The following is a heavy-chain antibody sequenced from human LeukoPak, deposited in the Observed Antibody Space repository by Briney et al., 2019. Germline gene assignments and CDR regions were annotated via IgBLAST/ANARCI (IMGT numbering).Heavy chain of an antibody. J-gene: IGHJ6*03. CDR2: INPDGSST. D-gene: IGHD3-3*01. CDR3: ARDHAFSYYYYYMDV. Sequence: PGGSLRLSCAASGFTFSSYWMHWVRQAPGKGLVWVSRINPDGSSTTYADSVKGRFTISRDNAKNSLYLQMNSLRAEDTAVYYCARDHAFSYYYYYMDVWGKGTTVTVSS. CDR1: GFTFSSYW. V-gene: IGHV3-74*01.